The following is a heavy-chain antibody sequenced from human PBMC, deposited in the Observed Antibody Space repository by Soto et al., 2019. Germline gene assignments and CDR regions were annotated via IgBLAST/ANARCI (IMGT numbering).Heavy chain of an antibody. CDR1: SGSLSGYY. V-gene: IGHV4-34*01. CDR2: ISPSGTT. CDR3: ARDKVTTLVYYYYGMDV. D-gene: IGHD4-17*01. Sequence: PSETLSLTCSLYSGSLSGYYWSWIRQPPGKGLEWIGEISPSGTTNYSPSLKSRVSISVDTSKNQFSLNLTSLTAAGTAVYYCARDKVTTLVYYYYGMDVWGQGTTVTVSS. J-gene: IGHJ6*02.